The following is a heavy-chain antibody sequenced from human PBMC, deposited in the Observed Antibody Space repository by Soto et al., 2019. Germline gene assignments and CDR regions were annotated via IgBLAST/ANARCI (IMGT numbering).Heavy chain of an antibody. D-gene: IGHD1-1*01. CDR3: VSGMDHNPHFYMDV. CDR2: IRIKPRGYTT. V-gene: IGHV3-72*01. CDR1: GFTFTDHY. J-gene: IGHJ6*03. Sequence: EVQLVESGGGLVQPGGSLRLSCAASGFTFTDHYMDWVRQAPGKGLEWIVRIRIKPRGYTTEYAASVTGRFTISRDDSQKSVYLQLDSQKTEDSDMYFCVSGMDHNPHFYMDVWGNGIMVAVSS.